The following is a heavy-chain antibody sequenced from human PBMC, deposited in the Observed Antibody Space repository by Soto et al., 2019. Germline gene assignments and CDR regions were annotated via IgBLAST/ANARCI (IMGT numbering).Heavy chain of an antibody. CDR1: GGSISSGGYY. D-gene: IGHD2-2*01. J-gene: IGHJ5*02. CDR2: IYYSGSA. Sequence: QVQLQESGPGLVKPSQTLSLTCTVSGGSISSGGYYWSWIRQHPGKGLEWIGYIYYSGSAYYNPSSESRVTISVDTSTNRSSLRLSSVTAADTAVYYCARDAGGWYQLLSPWFGPWGQGTLVTVSS. V-gene: IGHV4-31*03. CDR3: ARDAGGWYQLLSPWFGP.